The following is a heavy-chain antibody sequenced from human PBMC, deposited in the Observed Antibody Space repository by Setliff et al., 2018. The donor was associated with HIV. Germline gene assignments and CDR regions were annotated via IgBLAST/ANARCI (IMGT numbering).Heavy chain of an antibody. J-gene: IGHJ5*01. V-gene: IGHV4-31*03. Sequence: SETLSLTCTVSGDSITSGGYFWTWIRQHPGKGLEWIGHIYYSGSTYYNPSLKSRVTISVDTSKNQFSLKLSSVTAADTAVYYCARGDYYDSTGYEGLDSWGRGTLVTVSS. D-gene: IGHD3-22*01. CDR3: ARGDYYDSTGYEGLDS. CDR2: IYYSGST. CDR1: GDSITSGGYF.